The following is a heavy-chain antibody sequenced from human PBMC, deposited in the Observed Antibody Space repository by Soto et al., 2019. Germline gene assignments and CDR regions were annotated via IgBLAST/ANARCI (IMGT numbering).Heavy chain of an antibody. CDR3: VRLDGHAHYFVY. J-gene: IGHJ4*02. CDR2: IYYSGST. Sequence: SETLSLTCTVSGGSISSYYWSWIRQPPGKGLEWIGYIYYSGSTNYNPSLKSRVTISVDTSKSQFSLRLSSVTAADTAVYFFVRLDGHAHYFVYWGQGALVNVSS. CDR1: GGSISSYY. V-gene: IGHV4-59*08.